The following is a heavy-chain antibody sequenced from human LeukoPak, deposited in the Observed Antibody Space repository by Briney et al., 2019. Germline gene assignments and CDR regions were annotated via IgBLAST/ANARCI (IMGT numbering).Heavy chain of an antibody. Sequence: PGGSLRLSCAASGFTFDDYAMHWVRQAPGKGLEWVSLISWDGGSIYYADSVKGRFTISRDNSKNSLYLQMNSLRAEDTALYYCAKDMTGSGPYYYGMDVWGQGTTVTVSS. CDR3: AKDMTGSGPYYYGMDV. J-gene: IGHJ6*02. CDR2: ISWDGGSI. V-gene: IGHV3-43D*03. D-gene: IGHD3-9*01. CDR1: GFTFDDYA.